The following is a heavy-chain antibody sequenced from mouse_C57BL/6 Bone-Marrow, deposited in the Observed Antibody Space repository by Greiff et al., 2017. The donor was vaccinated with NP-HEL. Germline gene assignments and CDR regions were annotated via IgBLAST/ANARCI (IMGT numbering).Heavy chain of an antibody. Sequence: QVQLQQSGAELVRPGTSVKVSCKASGYAFTNYLIEWVKQRPGQGLEWIGVINPGSGGTNYHEKFKGKATLTADKSSSTAYMQLSSLTSEDSAVYFCASPYSSGAWFAYWGQGTLVTVSA. D-gene: IGHD3-2*02. CDR1: GYAFTNYL. CDR3: ASPYSSGAWFAY. J-gene: IGHJ3*01. V-gene: IGHV1-54*01. CDR2: INPGSGGT.